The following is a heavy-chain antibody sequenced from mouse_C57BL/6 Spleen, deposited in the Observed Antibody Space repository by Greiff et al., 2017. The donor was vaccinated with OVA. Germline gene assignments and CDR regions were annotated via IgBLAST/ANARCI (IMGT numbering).Heavy chain of an antibody. CDR3: TTPRTYGSSYEWYFDV. J-gene: IGHJ1*03. V-gene: IGHV14-4*01. Sequence: EVQLQQSGAELVRPGASVKLSCTASGFNIKDDYMHWVKQRPEQGLEWIGWIDPENGDTEYASKFQGKATITADTSSNTAYLQLSSLTSEDTAVYYCTTPRTYGSSYEWYFDVWGTGTTVTVSS. CDR1: GFNIKDDY. CDR2: IDPENGDT. D-gene: IGHD1-1*01.